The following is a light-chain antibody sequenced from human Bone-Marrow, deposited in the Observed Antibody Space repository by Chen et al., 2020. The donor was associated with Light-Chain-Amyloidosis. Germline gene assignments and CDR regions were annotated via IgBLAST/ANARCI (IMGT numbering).Light chain of an antibody. CDR3: CSYAGLYTLV. CDR2: EVS. Sequence: QSALTQPASVSGSPGQSITISCTGTSSDIGDYNYVSWYAQFPGRAPKLMIYEVSNRPSGVSTRFSGSKSGNTASLTISGLQAEDEAHYYCCSYAGLYTLVFGGGTKLSVV. V-gene: IGLV2-23*02. CDR1: SSDIGDYNY. J-gene: IGLJ2*01.